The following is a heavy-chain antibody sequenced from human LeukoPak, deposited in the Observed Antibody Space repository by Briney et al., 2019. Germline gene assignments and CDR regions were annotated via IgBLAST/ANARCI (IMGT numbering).Heavy chain of an antibody. V-gene: IGHV4-4*07. CDR2: VYASGST. D-gene: IGHD3-16*01. CDR3: ARDQSGFGGHNNDAFDI. Sequence: PSETLSLTCTVSGGSISNYYWNWIRQPAGKGLEWVGRVYASGSTRYNPSFNSQVTMSAETSKNQVSLKMTSVTAADTAVYFCARDQSGFGGHNNDAFDIWGQGTMVTVSS. J-gene: IGHJ3*02. CDR1: GGSISNYY.